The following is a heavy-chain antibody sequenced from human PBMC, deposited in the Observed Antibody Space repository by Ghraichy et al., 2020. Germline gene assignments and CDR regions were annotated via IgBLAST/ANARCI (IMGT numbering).Heavy chain of an antibody. Sequence: SETLSLTCAVYCGSFSYYYWTWIRQPPGKGLEWIGEINHSGSSQYNPSLKSRVTISVNTSKKQFSLKLSSVTAADTALYYCARATIGDGMDVWGQGTTVTVSS. V-gene: IGHV4-34*01. D-gene: IGHD3-16*01. CDR3: ARATIGDGMDV. CDR1: CGSFSYYY. CDR2: INHSGSS. J-gene: IGHJ6*02.